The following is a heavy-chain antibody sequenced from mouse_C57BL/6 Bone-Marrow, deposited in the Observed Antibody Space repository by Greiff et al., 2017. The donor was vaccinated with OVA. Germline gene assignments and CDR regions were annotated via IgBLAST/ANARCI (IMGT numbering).Heavy chain of an antibody. CDR1: GYTFTDYE. J-gene: IGHJ1*03. Sequence: QVQLQQPGAELVRPGASVTLSCKASGYTFTDYEMHWVKQTPVHGLEWIGAIDPETGGTAYNQKFKGKAILTADKSSSTAYMELRSLTSEDSAVYYCTRAHYGSSLDVWGTGTTVTVSS. CDR3: TRAHYGSSLDV. D-gene: IGHD1-1*01. CDR2: IDPETGGT. V-gene: IGHV1-15*01.